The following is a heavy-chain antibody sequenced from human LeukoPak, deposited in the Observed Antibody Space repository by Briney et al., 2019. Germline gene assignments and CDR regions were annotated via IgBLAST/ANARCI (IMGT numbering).Heavy chain of an antibody. CDR1: GGSFSGYY. V-gene: IGHV4-34*01. CDR2: INHSGST. J-gene: IGHJ2*01. CDR3: ARDPYYYDSSGYPYWYFDL. Sequence: SETLSLTCAVYGGSFSGYYWSWIRQPPGKGLEWIGEINHSGSTNYNPSLKSRVTISVDTSKNQFSLKLSSVTAADTAVYYCARDPYYYDSSGYPYWYFDLWGRGTLVTVSS. D-gene: IGHD3-22*01.